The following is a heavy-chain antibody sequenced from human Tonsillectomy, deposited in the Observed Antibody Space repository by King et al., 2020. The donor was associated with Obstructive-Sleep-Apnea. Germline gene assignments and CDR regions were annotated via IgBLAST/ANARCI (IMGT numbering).Heavy chain of an antibody. J-gene: IGHJ6*02. Sequence: VQRVESGAEVKKPGASGKVSCKASGYTFTSYGISWGRQAPGQGLEWMGWISGYNGDTKFAQNLLGRVTCTTDTSTRNANMELRSLRSDGTAVYYRARDLSGGYTSSWYGLDHYYYGLDVWGQWTTVTVPS. V-gene: IGHV1-18*04. CDR2: ISGYNGDT. CDR1: GYTFTSYG. CDR3: ARDLSGGYTSSWYGLDHYYYGLDV. D-gene: IGHD6-13*01.